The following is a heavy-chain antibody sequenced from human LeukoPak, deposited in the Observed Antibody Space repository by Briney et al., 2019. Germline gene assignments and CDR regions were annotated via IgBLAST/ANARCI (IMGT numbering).Heavy chain of an antibody. Sequence: GGSLRLSCAAPGFTFSSYWMSWVRQALGKGLEWVANIKQDGSEKYYVDSVKGRFTISRDNAKNSLYLQMNSLRAEDTAVYYCARVVGLRYFDWLPHFDYWGQGTLVTVSS. CDR1: GFTFSSYW. J-gene: IGHJ4*02. CDR2: IKQDGSEK. CDR3: ARVVGLRYFDWLPHFDY. D-gene: IGHD3-9*01. V-gene: IGHV3-7*03.